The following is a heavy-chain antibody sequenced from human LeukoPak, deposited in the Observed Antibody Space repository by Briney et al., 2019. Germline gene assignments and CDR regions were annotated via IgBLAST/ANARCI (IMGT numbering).Heavy chain of an antibody. Sequence: SETLSLTCAVSGYSISSGYCWGWIRQPPGKGLEWIGSIYHSGSTYYNPSLKSRVTISVDMSKNQFSLKLSSVTAADTAVYYCARDATMMGNYFNYWGQGTLVTVSS. J-gene: IGHJ4*02. V-gene: IGHV4-38-2*02. CDR1: GYSISSGYC. CDR2: IYHSGST. D-gene: IGHD5-12*01. CDR3: ARDATMMGNYFNY.